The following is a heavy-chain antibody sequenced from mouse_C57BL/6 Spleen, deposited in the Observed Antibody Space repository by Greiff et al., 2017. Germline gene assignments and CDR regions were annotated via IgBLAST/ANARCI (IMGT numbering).Heavy chain of an antibody. CDR3: ARYSKGMDY. CDR2: IHPNSGST. J-gene: IGHJ4*01. D-gene: IGHD2-5*01. CDR1: GYTFTSYW. V-gene: IGHV1-64*01. Sequence: QVQLQQSGAELVKPGASVKLSCKASGYTFTSYWMHWVKQRPGQGLEWIGMIHPNSGSTNYNEKFKSKATLTVDKSSSTAYMQLSSLTSDDAAVYYCARYSKGMDYWGQGTSVTVSS.